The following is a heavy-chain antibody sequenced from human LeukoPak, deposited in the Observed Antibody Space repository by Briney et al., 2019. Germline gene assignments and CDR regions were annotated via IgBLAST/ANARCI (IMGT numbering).Heavy chain of an antibody. CDR1: GGSLSSDECY. Sequence: PSETLSLTCTVSGGSLSSDECYWSWLRQPPGRGLEGVGYIYYSGTTYYNPSLESRVTISVDTSKNQFSLKLNSVTAADTAFYYCAREAHDYGDYVGAFDVWGQGTTVTVSS. V-gene: IGHV4-30-4*01. J-gene: IGHJ3*01. CDR2: IYYSGTT. D-gene: IGHD4-17*01. CDR3: AREAHDYGDYVGAFDV.